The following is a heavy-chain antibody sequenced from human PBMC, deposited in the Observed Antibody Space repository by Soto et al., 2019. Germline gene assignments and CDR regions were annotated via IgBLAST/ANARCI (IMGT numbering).Heavy chain of an antibody. J-gene: IGHJ4*02. V-gene: IGHV3-9*01. CDR3: AISQDEGGRTTFIY. CDR2: IDWKSDI. Sequence: TWGFLRLSCTCFEFNLVDNAMQWIRQAPENGLEWVSGIDWKSDIDDADAVKGLFTISRDNAENSLSLKMDSLRAEDSALYFWAISQDEGGRTTFIYWGQGTQVTVS. CDR1: EFNLVDNA. D-gene: IGHD3-16*01.